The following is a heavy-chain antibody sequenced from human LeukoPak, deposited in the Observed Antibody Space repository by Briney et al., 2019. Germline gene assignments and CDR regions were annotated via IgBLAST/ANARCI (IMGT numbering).Heavy chain of an antibody. CDR2: NTDSGNI. J-gene: IGHJ4*02. Sequence: SETLSLTCAVSGSSMTIYSWGWIRQAPGKGLEWIGYNTDSGNINFNPALKSRVTISVDTSKSQFSLKLPSVTPADTAVYYCARDTWGSLDYWGQGTLVTVSS. D-gene: IGHD7-27*01. V-gene: IGHV4-59*01. CDR1: GSSMTIYS. CDR3: ARDTWGSLDY.